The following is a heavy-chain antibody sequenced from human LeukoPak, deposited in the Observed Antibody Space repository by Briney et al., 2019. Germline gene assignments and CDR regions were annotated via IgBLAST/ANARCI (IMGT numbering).Heavy chain of an antibody. J-gene: IGHJ4*02. CDR3: ARDNGDYGDYDPGVYDY. V-gene: IGHV3-7*01. CDR2: IKQDGSEK. CDR1: GFTFSSYW. D-gene: IGHD4-17*01. Sequence: GGSLRLSCAASGFTFSSYWMSWVRQAPRKGLEWVANIKQDGSEKYYVDSVKGRFTISRDNAKNSLYLQMNSLRAEDTAVYYCARDNGDYGDYDPGVYDYWGQGTLVTVSS.